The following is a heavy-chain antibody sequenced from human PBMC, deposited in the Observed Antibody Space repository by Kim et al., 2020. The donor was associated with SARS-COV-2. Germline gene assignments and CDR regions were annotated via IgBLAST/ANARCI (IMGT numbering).Heavy chain of an antibody. CDR2: FDPEDGET. CDR3: ATDLYYFTGSSDWFDP. J-gene: IGHJ5*02. CDR1: GYTLTELS. D-gene: IGHD1-26*01. Sequence: ASVKVSCKVSGYTLTELSMHWVRQAPGKGLEWMGGFDPEDGETIYAQKFQGRVTMTEDTSTDTAYMELSSLRSEDTAVYYCATDLYYFTGSSDWFDPWGQGTLVTVSS. V-gene: IGHV1-24*01.